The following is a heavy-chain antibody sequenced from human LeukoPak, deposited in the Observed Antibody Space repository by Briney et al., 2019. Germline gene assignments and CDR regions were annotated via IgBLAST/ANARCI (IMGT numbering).Heavy chain of an antibody. Sequence: ASVKVSCKASGGTFSSYAISWVRQAPGQGLEWMGGIIPIFGTANYAQEFQGRVTITADESTSTAYMELSSLRSEDTAVYYCARDARSGDDYQYYFDYWGQGTLVTVSS. V-gene: IGHV1-69*13. CDR3: ARDARSGDDYQYYFDY. CDR2: IIPIFGTA. CDR1: GGTFSSYA. J-gene: IGHJ4*02. D-gene: IGHD3-16*01.